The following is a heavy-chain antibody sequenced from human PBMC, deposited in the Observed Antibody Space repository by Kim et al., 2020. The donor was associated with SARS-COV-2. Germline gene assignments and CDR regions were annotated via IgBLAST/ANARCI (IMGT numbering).Heavy chain of an antibody. CDR3: ARGAPGIVVVSPWFDP. D-gene: IGHD3-22*01. V-gene: IGHV1-2*04. CDR2: INPKSGGT. J-gene: IGHJ5*02. Sequence: ASVKVSCKASGYTFTDYYMHWVRQAPGQGLEWMGWINPKSGGTNYAQKFQGWVTMTRDTSISTAYMEINRLRSDDTAVYYCARGAPGIVVVSPWFDPWGQRTLVTVSS. CDR1: GYTFTDYY.